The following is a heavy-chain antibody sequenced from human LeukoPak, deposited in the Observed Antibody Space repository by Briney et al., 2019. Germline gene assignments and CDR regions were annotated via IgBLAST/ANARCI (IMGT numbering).Heavy chain of an antibody. CDR3: AKDLVTPYYYYYGMDV. Sequence: GGSLRLSCAASGFTSSSYGMHWVRQAPGKGLEWVAFISGSGTDTFYADSVKGRFTISRDNSKNTLYLQMNSLRAEDTAVYYCAKDLVTPYYYYYGMDVWGQGTTVTVSS. CDR1: GFTSSSYG. D-gene: IGHD4-23*01. J-gene: IGHJ6*02. V-gene: IGHV3-NL1*01. CDR2: ISGSGTDT.